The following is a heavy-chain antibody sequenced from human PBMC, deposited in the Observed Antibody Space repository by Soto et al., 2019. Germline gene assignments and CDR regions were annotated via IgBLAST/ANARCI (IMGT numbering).Heavy chain of an antibody. D-gene: IGHD3-3*01. CDR2: IWYDGSNK. CDR3: ASNLLRFLEWSPDY. CDR1: GFTFSSYG. Sequence: ESGGGVVQPGRSLRLSCAASGFTFSSYGMHWVRQAPGKGLEWVAVIWYDGSNKYYADSVKGRFTISRDNSKNTLYLQMNSLRAEDTAVYYCASNLLRFLEWSPDYWGQGTLVTVSS. J-gene: IGHJ4*02. V-gene: IGHV3-33*01.